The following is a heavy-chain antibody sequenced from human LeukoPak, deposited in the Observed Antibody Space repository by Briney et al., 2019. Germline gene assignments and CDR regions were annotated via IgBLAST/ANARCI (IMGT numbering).Heavy chain of an antibody. J-gene: IGHJ5*02. CDR1: GYSFSSYW. D-gene: IGHD3-10*01. V-gene: IGHV5-51*01. CDR2: IYPGDSET. Sequence: GESLKISCKGSGYSFSSYWIAWVRQMPGKGLEFMGAIYPGDSETRYSPSFQGQVTISADKSINTAYLQWGSLKASDTALYYCSRLWHDSGSYYPAWFGPWGQGTLVTVSS. CDR3: SRLWHDSGSYYPAWFGP.